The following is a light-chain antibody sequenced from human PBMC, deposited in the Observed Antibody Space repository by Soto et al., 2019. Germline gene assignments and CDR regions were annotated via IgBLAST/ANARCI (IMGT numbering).Light chain of an antibody. CDR1: QSVTNSY. Sequence: EIVLTQSPGTLSLSPGERATLSCRASQSVTNSYLAWYQQKHGQAPRLLIYGASSRATGIPDNFSGSGSGPDFTPTISRLEPEDLAVYYCQHYGTPPYTSGHGTKLEIK. CDR3: QHYGTPPYT. J-gene: IGKJ2*01. CDR2: GAS. V-gene: IGKV3-20*01.